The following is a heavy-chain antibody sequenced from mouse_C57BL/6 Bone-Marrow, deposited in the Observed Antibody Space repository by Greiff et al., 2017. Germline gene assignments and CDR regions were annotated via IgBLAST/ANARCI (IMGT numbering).Heavy chain of an antibody. D-gene: IGHD1-1*01. CDR1: GFSLTSYA. J-gene: IGHJ4*01. CDR2: IWTGGGT. Sequence: QVQLKESGPGLVAPSQSLSITCTVPGFSLTSYAISWVRQPPGKGLEWLGVIWTGGGTNYNSALKSRLSISKDNSKSQVFLKMNSLQTYDTARYYCARRTVAHYYAMDYWGQGTSVTVSS. V-gene: IGHV2-9-1*01. CDR3: ARRTVAHYYAMDY.